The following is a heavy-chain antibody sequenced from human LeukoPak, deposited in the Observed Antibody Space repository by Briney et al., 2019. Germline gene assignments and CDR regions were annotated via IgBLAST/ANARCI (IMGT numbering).Heavy chain of an antibody. V-gene: IGHV4-39*01. Sequence: SETPSLTCTVSGGSISSSSYYWGWIRQPPGKGLEWIGSIYYSGSTYYNPSLESRLTISVDTSKNQFSLKLSSVTAADTAVYYCARGSPYQHWGQGTLVTVSS. D-gene: IGHD2-2*01. CDR3: ARGSPYQH. J-gene: IGHJ4*02. CDR2: IYYSGST. CDR1: GGSISSSSYY.